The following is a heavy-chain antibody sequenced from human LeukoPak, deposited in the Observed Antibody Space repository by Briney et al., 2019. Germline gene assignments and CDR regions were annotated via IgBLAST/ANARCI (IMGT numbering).Heavy chain of an antibody. CDR3: ARTPGGLYSSLDY. CDR2: ISSSSSYI. CDR1: GFTFSSYS. Sequence: GGSLRLSCAASGFTFSSYSMNWVRRAPGKGLEWVSSISSSSSYIYYADSVKGRFTISRDNAKNSLYLQMNSLRAEDTAVYYCARTPGGLYSSLDYWGQGTLVTVSS. J-gene: IGHJ4*02. D-gene: IGHD5-18*01. V-gene: IGHV3-21*01.